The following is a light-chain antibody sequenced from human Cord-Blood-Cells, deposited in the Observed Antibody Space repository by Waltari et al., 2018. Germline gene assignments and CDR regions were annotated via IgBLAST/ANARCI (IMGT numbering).Light chain of an antibody. CDR3: QAWDSSGV. V-gene: IGLV3-1*01. CDR2: QDS. J-gene: IGLJ2*01. CDR1: KLGDKY. Sequence: SYELTQPPSVSMSPGQTASITCSGDKLGDKYACWYQQKPGQSPVLVINQDSKRPSGIHARFSGANSGNPATLTISGTQAMDDADYYCQAWDSSGVFGGGTKLTVL.